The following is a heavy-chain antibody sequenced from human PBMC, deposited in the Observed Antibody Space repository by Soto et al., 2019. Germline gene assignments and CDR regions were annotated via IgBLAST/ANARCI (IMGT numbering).Heavy chain of an antibody. CDR3: ARHGSYSTSVYYYYGMDV. V-gene: IGHV4-39*01. J-gene: IGHJ6*02. D-gene: IGHD6-13*01. Sequence: QVHLQVSGPGLVKPSETLSLTCTVSGGFINNSAYYWGWIRQPPGKGLDWIASGYYGGRTYYNPSLKSRVTFYLDTSKSRFSLDLSSVTAADTAVYYCARHGSYSTSVYYYYGMDVWGQGTTVTVSS. CDR2: GYYGGRT. CDR1: GGFINNSAYY.